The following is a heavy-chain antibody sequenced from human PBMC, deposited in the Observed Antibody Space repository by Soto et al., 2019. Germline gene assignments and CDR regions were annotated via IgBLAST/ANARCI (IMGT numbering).Heavy chain of an antibody. V-gene: IGHV4-4*02. CDR1: GDSISGSQW. D-gene: IGHD6-19*01. Sequence: PSETLSLTCAVSGDSISGSQWWSWVRLPPGKGLEWIGEISHTGTTNYNPSLKSRVTMSVDKPKNQFSLNLTSVTAADTAVYYCARAGQWLFGQYYFDYWGQGTLVTVSS. CDR2: ISHTGTT. CDR3: ARAGQWLFGQYYFDY. J-gene: IGHJ4*02.